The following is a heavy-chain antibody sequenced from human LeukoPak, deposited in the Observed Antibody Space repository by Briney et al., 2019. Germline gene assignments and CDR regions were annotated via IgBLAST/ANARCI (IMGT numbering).Heavy chain of an antibody. CDR2: IDPSDSET. J-gene: IGHJ2*01. V-gene: IGHV5-10-1*01. D-gene: IGHD2-15*01. CDR1: GYSFTSYW. Sequence: RGESRKISCKGFGYSFTSYWISWVRQMPGKGLEWMGRIDPSDSETNYSPSFQGHVTISADKSISTAYLQWSSLKASDTAMYYCARLYCSGGRCYSDWYFDLWGRGTLVTVSS. CDR3: ARLYCSGGRCYSDWYFDL.